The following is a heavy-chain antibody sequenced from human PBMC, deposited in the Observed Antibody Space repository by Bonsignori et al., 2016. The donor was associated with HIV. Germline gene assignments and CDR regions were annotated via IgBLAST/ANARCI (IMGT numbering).Heavy chain of an antibody. Sequence: GGSLRLSCAASGFTFSSYDMHWVRQATGKGLEWVSAIGTAGDTYYPGSVKGRFTISRENAKNSLYLQMNSLRAGDTAVYYCARVHNGNYFDYWGQGTLVTVSS. CDR3: ARVHNGNYFDY. D-gene: IGHD1-14*01. J-gene: IGHJ4*02. CDR1: GFTFSSYD. V-gene: IGHV3-13*01. CDR2: IGTAGDT.